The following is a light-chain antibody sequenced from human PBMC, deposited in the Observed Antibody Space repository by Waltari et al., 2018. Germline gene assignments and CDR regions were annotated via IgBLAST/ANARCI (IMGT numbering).Light chain of an antibody. CDR3: WLYYSGAQV. Sequence: QAVVTQEPSLNGSPGGTVSITCASSTGAVTSGQVPHWFQQKPGQAPKTLIYDTNNKLSWTPARFSGSLAGGKAALTLSGAQPEDEAEYYCWLYYSGAQVFGGGTRLTVL. V-gene: IGLV7-46*01. CDR2: DTN. J-gene: IGLJ2*01. CDR1: TGAVTSGQV.